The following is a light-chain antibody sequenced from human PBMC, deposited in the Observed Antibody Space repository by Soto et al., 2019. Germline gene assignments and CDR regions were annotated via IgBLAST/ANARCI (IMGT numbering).Light chain of an antibody. CDR2: GAS. J-gene: IGKJ1*01. V-gene: IGKV3-20*01. Sequence: EIVLTQSPGTLSLSAGERATLSCRASQSVGSSYLAWYQQKPGQAPTVLIYGASSRATCIPDRFSGSGSGTDFTLTISRLEPEDFTVYYCQNYDTSPTFGQGTKVEI. CDR1: QSVGSSY. CDR3: QNYDTSPT.